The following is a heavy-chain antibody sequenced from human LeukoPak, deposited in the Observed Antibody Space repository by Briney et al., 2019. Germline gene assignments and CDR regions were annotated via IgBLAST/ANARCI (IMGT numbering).Heavy chain of an antibody. CDR1: GFTFSSYE. V-gene: IGHV3-48*03. CDR2: ISSSGSTI. D-gene: IGHD2-15*01. Sequence: GGSLRLSCAASGFTFSSYEMNWVRQAPGKGLEWVSYISSSGSTIYYADSVKGRFTISRDNAKNTLFVQMNSLRAEDTAIYYCAKDRVVVVAAALYFDSWGQGTLVTVSS. J-gene: IGHJ4*02. CDR3: AKDRVVVVAAALYFDS.